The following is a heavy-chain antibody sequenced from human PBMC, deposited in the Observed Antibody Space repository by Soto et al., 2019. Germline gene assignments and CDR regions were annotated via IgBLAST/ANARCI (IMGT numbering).Heavy chain of an antibody. V-gene: IGHV3-23*01. D-gene: IGHD3-22*01. CDR2: ISGSGGST. CDR3: AANRGYNYYYGMDV. CDR1: GFTFSSYA. Sequence: EVQLLESGGGLVQPGGSLRLSCAASGFTFSSYAMSWVRQAPGKGLEWDSAISGSGGSTYYADSVKGRFTISRDNSKNTLYLQMNSLRAEDTAVYYCAANRGYNYYYGMDVWGQGTTVTVSS. J-gene: IGHJ6*02.